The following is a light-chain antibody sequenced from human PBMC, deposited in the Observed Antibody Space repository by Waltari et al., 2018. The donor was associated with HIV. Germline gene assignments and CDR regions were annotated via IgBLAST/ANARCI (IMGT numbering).Light chain of an antibody. CDR2: GKN. CDR3: DSRDSSVNQLGDV. Sequence: SSELTQDPAVSVALGQTVKITCQGDSLRSYYAHWYQQKPAQAPVLVIYGKNNRPSGIPDRFSGSSSGNTASLTITGAQAEDEADDYCDSRDSSVNQLGDVFGTGTKVTVL. CDR1: SLRSYY. J-gene: IGLJ1*01. V-gene: IGLV3-19*01.